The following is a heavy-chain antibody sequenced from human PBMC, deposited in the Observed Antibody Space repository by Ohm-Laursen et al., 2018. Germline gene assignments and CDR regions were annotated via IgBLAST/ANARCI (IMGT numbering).Heavy chain of an antibody. V-gene: IGHV2-5*01. CDR1: GFSLSTNEVG. J-gene: IGHJ4*02. CDR3: AHRRDAYCSGGRCYSSQAYFAY. CDR2: IYWNDDK. D-gene: IGHD2-15*01. Sequence: PTQTLTLTCTFSGFSLSTNEVGVGWIRQPPGKALEWLALIYWNDDKRYSPSLKSRLTITKDTSKNQVILTMTNMDPVDTATYYCAHRRDAYCSGGRCYSSQAYFAYWGQGTLVTVSS.